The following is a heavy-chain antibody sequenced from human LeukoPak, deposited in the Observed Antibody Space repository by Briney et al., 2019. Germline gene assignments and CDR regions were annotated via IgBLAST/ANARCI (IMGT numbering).Heavy chain of an antibody. CDR3: ANAPMAAGLRAPMGGY. CDR1: GFTFSSYG. CDR2: IRYDGSNK. J-gene: IGHJ4*02. D-gene: IGHD5/OR15-5a*01. V-gene: IGHV3-30*02. Sequence: PGGSLRLSCAASGFTFSSYGMHWVRQAPGKGLEWVAFIRYDGSNKYYADSVKGRFTISRDNSKNTLYLQTNSLRAEDTAVYYCANAPMAAGLRAPMGGYWGQGTLVTVSS.